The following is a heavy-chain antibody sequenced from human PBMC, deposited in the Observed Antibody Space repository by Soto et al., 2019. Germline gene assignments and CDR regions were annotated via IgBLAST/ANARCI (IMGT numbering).Heavy chain of an antibody. CDR2: IYYSGST. V-gene: IGHV4-39*01. D-gene: IGHD4-4*01. CDR3: ARRIGLYKRTVTTVYYYYYGMDV. Sequence: SETLSLTCTVSGGSISSSSYYWGWIRQPPGKGLEWIGSIYYSGSTYYNPSLKSRVTISVDTSKNQFSLKLSSVTAADTAVYYCARRIGLYKRTVTTVYYYYYGMDVWGQGTTVTVSS. CDR1: GGSISSSSYY. J-gene: IGHJ6*02.